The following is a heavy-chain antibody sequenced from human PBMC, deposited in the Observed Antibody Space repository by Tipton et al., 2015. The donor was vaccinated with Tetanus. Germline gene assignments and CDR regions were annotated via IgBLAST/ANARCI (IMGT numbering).Heavy chain of an antibody. V-gene: IGHV3-21*01. J-gene: IGHJ4*02. CDR1: GFAFSNYR. CDR2: ISSTSRYI. D-gene: IGHD6-25*01. CDR3: VSGSALDY. Sequence: SLRLSCEVSGFAFSNYRMNWVSQAPGRGLEWVSSISSTSRYINYADSVKGRFTISRDNARNSLFLEMNSLRADDTAVYYCVSGSALDYWGQGTLITVSS.